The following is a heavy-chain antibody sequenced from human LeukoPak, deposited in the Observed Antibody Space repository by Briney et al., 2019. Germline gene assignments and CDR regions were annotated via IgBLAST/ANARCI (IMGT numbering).Heavy chain of an antibody. J-gene: IGHJ4*02. Sequence: SETLSLTCAVYGGSFSGYYWSWIRQPPGKGLEWIGEINHSGSTNYNPSFKSRVTISVDTSKNQFSLKLSSVTAADTAVYYCAEGDGYNRSFDYWGQGTLVTVSS. CDR3: AEGDGYNRSFDY. CDR1: GGSFSGYY. V-gene: IGHV4-34*01. CDR2: INHSGST. D-gene: IGHD5-24*01.